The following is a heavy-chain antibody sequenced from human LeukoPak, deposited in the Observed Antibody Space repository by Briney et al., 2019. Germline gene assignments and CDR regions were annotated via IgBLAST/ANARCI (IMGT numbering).Heavy chain of an antibody. CDR1: GGTFSSYA. Sequence: ASVKVSCKASGGTFSSYAISWVRQAPGQGLEWMGWINTNTGNPTYAQGFTGRFVFSLDTSVSTAYLQISSLKAEDTAVYYCAASTVVPAASVDAFDIWGQGTMVTVSS. J-gene: IGHJ3*02. V-gene: IGHV7-4-1*02. D-gene: IGHD2-2*01. CDR3: AASTVVPAASVDAFDI. CDR2: INTNTGNP.